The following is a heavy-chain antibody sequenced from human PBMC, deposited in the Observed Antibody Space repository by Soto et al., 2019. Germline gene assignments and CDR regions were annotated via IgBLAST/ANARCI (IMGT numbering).Heavy chain of an antibody. V-gene: IGHV3-33*01. CDR3: ARGRVPAAIQDYYYGMDV. Sequence: GGSLRLSCAASGFTFSSYGMHWVRQAPGKGLEWVAVIWYDGSNKYYADSVKGRFTISRDNSKNTLYLQMNSLRAEDTAVYYCARGRVPAAIQDYYYGMDVWGQGTTVTVSS. CDR2: IWYDGSNK. CDR1: GFTFSSYG. J-gene: IGHJ6*02. D-gene: IGHD2-2*02.